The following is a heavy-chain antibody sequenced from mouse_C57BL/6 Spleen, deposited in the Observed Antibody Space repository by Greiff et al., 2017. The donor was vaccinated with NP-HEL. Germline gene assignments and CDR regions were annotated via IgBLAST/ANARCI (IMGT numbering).Heavy chain of an antibody. D-gene: IGHD2-4*01. CDR3: ARSGNDYDGGHYFDY. J-gene: IGHJ2*01. V-gene: IGHV1-64*01. CDR1: GYTFTSYW. Sequence: QVQLQQSGAELVKPGASVKLSCKASGYTFTSYWMHWVKQRPGQGLEWIGMIHPNSGSTNYNEKFKSKATLTVDKSSSTAYMQLSSLTSEDSAVYYCARSGNDYDGGHYFDYWGQGTTLTVSS. CDR2: IHPNSGST.